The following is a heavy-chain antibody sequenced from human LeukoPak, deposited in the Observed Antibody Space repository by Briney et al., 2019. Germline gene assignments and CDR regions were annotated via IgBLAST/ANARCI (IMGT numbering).Heavy chain of an antibody. CDR3: ARGRPTTSIAAAGVNWFDP. D-gene: IGHD6-13*01. Sequence: ASVKVSCKASGYTFTSYGISWVRQAPGQGLERMGGIIPIFGTANYAQKFQGRVTITADKSTSTAYMELSSLRSEDTAVYYCARGRPTTSIAAAGVNWFDPWGQGTLVTVSS. CDR1: GYTFTSYG. CDR2: IIPIFGTA. V-gene: IGHV1-69*06. J-gene: IGHJ5*02.